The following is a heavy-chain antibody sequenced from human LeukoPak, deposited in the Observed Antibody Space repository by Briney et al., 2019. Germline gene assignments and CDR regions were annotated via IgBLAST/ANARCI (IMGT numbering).Heavy chain of an antibody. CDR1: GFIFSSYS. V-gene: IGHV3-21*01. CDR2: ISSSSSYI. CDR3: ARVGAVAGDYYYYMDV. J-gene: IGHJ6*03. D-gene: IGHD6-19*01. Sequence: GGSLRLSCAASGFIFSSYSMNWVRQAPGKGLEWVSSISSSSSYIYYADSEKGRFTISRDNAKNSLYLQMNSLRAEDTAVYYCARVGAVAGDYYYYMDVWGKGTTVTVSS.